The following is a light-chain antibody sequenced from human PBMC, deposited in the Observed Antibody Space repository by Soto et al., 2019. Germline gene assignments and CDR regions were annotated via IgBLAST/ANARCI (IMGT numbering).Light chain of an antibody. Sequence: SYELTQPPSVSVAPGQTARITCGGNNIGRKSVHWYQQRPGQAPVLVVSDDRDRPSGIPERFSGSNSGNTATLTISRVEAGDEADYYCQVWDSSSDHYVFGIGTQLTVL. CDR2: DDR. CDR3: QVWDSSSDHYV. J-gene: IGLJ7*01. CDR1: NIGRKS. V-gene: IGLV3-21*02.